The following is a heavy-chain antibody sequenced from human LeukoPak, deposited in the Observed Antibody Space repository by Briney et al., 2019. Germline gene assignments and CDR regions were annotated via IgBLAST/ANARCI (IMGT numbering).Heavy chain of an antibody. J-gene: IGHJ4*02. CDR1: GFTFSSYE. CDR3: ARRVVAVGFDY. D-gene: IGHD3-22*01. CDR2: ISSSGSTI. Sequence: GGSLRLSCAASGFTFSSYEMNWVRQAPGKGLEWVSYISSSGSTIYYADSVKGRFTISRDNAKNSLYLQMNSLRAEDTAVYYCARRVVAVGFDYWGQGTLVTVSS. V-gene: IGHV3-48*03.